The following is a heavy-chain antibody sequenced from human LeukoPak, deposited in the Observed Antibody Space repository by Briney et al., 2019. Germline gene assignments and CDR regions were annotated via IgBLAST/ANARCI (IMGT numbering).Heavy chain of an antibody. V-gene: IGHV4-59*01. J-gene: IGHJ4*02. CDR3: ARGSLDFDY. CDR1: GGSIGGYY. CDR2: IYYSGST. Sequence: PSETLSLTCSVSGGSIGGYYWSWVRQTPGKGLEWIGCIYYSGSTDYNPSLKSRVTISVDTSKNHFSLRLNSVTAADTAVYYCARGSLDFDYWGQGTLVTVSS.